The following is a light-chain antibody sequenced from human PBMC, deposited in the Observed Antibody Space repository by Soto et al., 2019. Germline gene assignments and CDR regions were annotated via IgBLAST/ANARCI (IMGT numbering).Light chain of an antibody. CDR2: EVT. CDR3: CSYAGSSSYV. CDR1: SSDVGYYNF. V-gene: IGLV2-23*02. Sequence: QSVLTQPASVSGSPGQSITVSCTGTSSDVGYYNFVSWYQHRPGKAPKLLIFEVTKRPSGVSHRFSGSKSGNTASLTISGLQAEDEADYYCCSYAGSSSYVFGSGTKSPS. J-gene: IGLJ1*01.